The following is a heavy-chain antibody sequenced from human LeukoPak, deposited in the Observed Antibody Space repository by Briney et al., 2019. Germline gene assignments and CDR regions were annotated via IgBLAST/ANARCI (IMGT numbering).Heavy chain of an antibody. D-gene: IGHD2-15*01. V-gene: IGHV1-8*01. CDR1: GYTFTSYD. CDR3: ARDPYRIYYYYYGMDV. Sequence: VASVKVSCKASGYTFTSYDINWVRQAPGQGLEWMGWMNPNSGNTGYAQKFQGRVTMTRNISIRTAYMELSSLRSEDTAVYYCARDPYRIYYYYYGMDVWGQGTTVTVSS. J-gene: IGHJ6*02. CDR2: MNPNSGNT.